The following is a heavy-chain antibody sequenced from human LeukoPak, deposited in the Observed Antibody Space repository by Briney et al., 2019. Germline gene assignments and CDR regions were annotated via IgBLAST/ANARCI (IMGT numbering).Heavy chain of an antibody. J-gene: IGHJ6*04. CDR3: ARDGVVGYSSYGMDV. CDR1: GGSISSGDYY. Sequence: SQTLSLTCTVSGGSISSGDYYWRWIRQPQRRGLEWIVYIYYSGSTYYNPSLKSRVTIPVDTSKNQFSLKLSSVTAADTAVYYCARDGVVGYSSYGMDVWGKGTTVTVSS. V-gene: IGHV4-30-4*01. D-gene: IGHD5-18*01. CDR2: IYYSGST.